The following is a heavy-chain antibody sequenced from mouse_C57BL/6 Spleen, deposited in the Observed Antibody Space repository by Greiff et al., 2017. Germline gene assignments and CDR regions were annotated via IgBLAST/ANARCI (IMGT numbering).Heavy chain of an antibody. CDR3: TRDSSGYVPFAY. CDR2: IDPETGGT. D-gene: IGHD3-2*02. V-gene: IGHV1-15*01. J-gene: IGHJ3*01. Sequence: QVQLQQSGAELVRPGASVTLSCKASGYTFTDYEMHWVKQTPVHGLAWIGAIDPETGGTAYNQKFKGKAILTADKSSSTAYMELRSLTSEDSAVYYCTRDSSGYVPFAYWGQGTLVTVSA. CDR1: GYTFTDYE.